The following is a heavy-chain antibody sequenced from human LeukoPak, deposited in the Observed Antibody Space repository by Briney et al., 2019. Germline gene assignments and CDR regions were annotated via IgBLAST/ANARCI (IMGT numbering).Heavy chain of an antibody. J-gene: IGHJ6*03. CDR3: ARQIVGTSWNYYYSYIDV. D-gene: IGHD1-1*01. CDR1: GGSTTSSLYH. Sequence: SETLSLTCNVSGGSTTSSLYHWGWLRQPRGKGLEWIGNVFHSGNTYYNPSLQSRVAISVDTSKNRFSLRLTSVTAADTAMYYCARQIVGTSWNYYYSYIDVWGKGTSVSVSS. V-gene: IGHV4-39*01. CDR2: VFHSGNT.